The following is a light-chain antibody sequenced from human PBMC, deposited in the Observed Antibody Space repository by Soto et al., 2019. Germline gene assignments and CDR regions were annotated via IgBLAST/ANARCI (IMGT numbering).Light chain of an antibody. Sequence: EIVLTQSPGTLSLSPGERATLLCRASQSVSSTYLAWYQQKPGQAPRLLIYGASSRATGIPDRFSGSGSGTDFTLTISRLEPEDFAVYYCQQYGSSPFTFGRGTKVDIK. J-gene: IGKJ3*01. V-gene: IGKV3-20*01. CDR3: QQYGSSPFT. CDR1: QSVSSTY. CDR2: GAS.